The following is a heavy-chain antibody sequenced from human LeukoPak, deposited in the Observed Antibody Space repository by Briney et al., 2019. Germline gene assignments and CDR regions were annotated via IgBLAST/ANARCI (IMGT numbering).Heavy chain of an antibody. J-gene: IGHJ6*03. CDR3: AREGGYSYGPVYYYYYMDV. Sequence: ASVKVSCTASGDTFTSYAMNWVREAPGQRLEWMGWINTNTGNPTYAQGFTGRFVFSLDTSVSTAYLQISSLMAEDTAVYYCAREGGYSYGPVYYYYYMDVWGKGTTVTVAS. V-gene: IGHV7-4-1*02. CDR1: GDTFTSYA. D-gene: IGHD5-18*01. CDR2: INTNTGNP.